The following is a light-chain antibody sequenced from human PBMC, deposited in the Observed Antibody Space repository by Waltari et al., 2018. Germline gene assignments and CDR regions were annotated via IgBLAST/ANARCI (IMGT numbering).Light chain of an antibody. Sequence: EIVLTQSPATLSLSPGERATLSCRASQSINSYLAWYQQKPGQAPRLLIYDASNRATGVPARFSGRGSGSDFTLTISSLDPEDFAVYYCQQRYNWPLTFGQGTRLEIK. CDR1: QSINSY. CDR3: QQRYNWPLT. J-gene: IGKJ5*01. V-gene: IGKV3-11*01. CDR2: DAS.